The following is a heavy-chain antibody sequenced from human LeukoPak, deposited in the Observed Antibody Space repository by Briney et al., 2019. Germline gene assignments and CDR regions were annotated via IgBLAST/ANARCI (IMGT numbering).Heavy chain of an antibody. D-gene: IGHD3-22*01. CDR3: ARVYYDSSGYYYDGIDY. CDR2: INPNSGGT. CDR1: GYTFTGYY. J-gene: IGHJ4*02. V-gene: IGHV1-2*02. Sequence: ASVKVSCKASGYTFTGYYMHWVRQAPGQGLEWMGWINPNSGGTNYAQKFQGRVTMTRDTSISTAYMELSRLRSDDAAVYYCARVYYDSSGYYYDGIDYWGQGTLVTVSS.